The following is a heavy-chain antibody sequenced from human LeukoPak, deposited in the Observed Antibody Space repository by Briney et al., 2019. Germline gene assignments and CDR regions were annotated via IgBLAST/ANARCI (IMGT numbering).Heavy chain of an antibody. V-gene: IGHV3-21*01. Sequence: GGSLRLSCAASGFTFSSYSMNWVRQAPGEGLEWVSSISSSSSSYIYYADSVKGRFTISRDNAKNSLYLQMNSLRAEDTAVYYCARVETLRYGLGSYYAFDIWGQGTMVTVSS. CDR3: ARVETLRYGLGSYYAFDI. CDR2: ISSSSSSYI. J-gene: IGHJ3*02. CDR1: GFTFSSYS. D-gene: IGHD3-10*01.